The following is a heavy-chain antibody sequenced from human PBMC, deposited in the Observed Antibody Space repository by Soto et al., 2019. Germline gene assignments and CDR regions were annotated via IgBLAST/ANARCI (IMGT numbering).Heavy chain of an antibody. CDR2: ISAYNGNT. CDR1: GYTFTSYG. J-gene: IGHJ4*02. D-gene: IGHD2-2*03. V-gene: IGHV1-18*01. Sequence: QVQLVQSGAEVKKPGASVKVSCKASGYTFTSYGISWVRQAPGQGLEWMGWISAYNGNTNYAQKLQGRVTMTTDTSTSTAYMELRSRRSDDTAVYYCARVVMLDIVVVPAAPNFDYWGQGTLVTVSS. CDR3: ARVVMLDIVVVPAAPNFDY.